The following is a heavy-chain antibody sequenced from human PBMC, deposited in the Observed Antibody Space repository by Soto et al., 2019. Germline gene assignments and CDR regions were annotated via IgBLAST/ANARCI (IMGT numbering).Heavy chain of an antibody. D-gene: IGHD6-13*01. V-gene: IGHV1-18*01. Sequence: ASVKVSCKAAGYTFTSYSITWVRQAPGQGLEWMGWISAYNGNTNYAQKLQGRVTMTTDTSTNTAYMDLRSLRSDDTAVYYCAGGSSSWSYNFDYWGQGTLVTVSS. J-gene: IGHJ4*02. CDR1: GYTFTSYS. CDR3: AGGSSSWSYNFDY. CDR2: ISAYNGNT.